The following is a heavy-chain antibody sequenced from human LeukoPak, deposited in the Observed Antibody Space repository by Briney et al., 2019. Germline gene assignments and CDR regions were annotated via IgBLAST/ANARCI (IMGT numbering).Heavy chain of an antibody. D-gene: IGHD3-16*01. CDR1: GFIFRNYG. CDR2: IEYNGATK. J-gene: IGHJ4*02. Sequence: GGSLRLSCAASGFIFRNYGMHWARQAPGKGLEWLAFIEYNGATKDYADSVKGRFTISRDNSKNTLYLQMTSLRAEDTAVYFCAKDARGYYDSEYYFDSWGQGTLVTVSS. CDR3: AKDARGYYDSEYYFDS. V-gene: IGHV3-30*02.